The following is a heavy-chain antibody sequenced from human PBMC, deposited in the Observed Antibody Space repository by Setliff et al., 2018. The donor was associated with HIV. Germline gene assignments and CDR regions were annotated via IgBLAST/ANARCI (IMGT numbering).Heavy chain of an antibody. V-gene: IGHV4-59*08. CDR1: GGSISTYY. J-gene: IGHJ4*02. CDR2: ILYSGST. Sequence: KPSETLSLTCTVSGGSISTYYWSWIRQPPGKGLEWIGYILYSGSTNYNPSLKSRVTISVDTSKNQFSLKLSSVTAADTAVYYCARTQQMYYYDSSGYYFDYWGQGTLVTVSS. CDR3: ARTQQMYYYDSSGYYFDY. D-gene: IGHD3-22*01.